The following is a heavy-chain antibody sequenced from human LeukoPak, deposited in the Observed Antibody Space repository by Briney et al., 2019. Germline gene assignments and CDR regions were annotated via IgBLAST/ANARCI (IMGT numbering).Heavy chain of an antibody. CDR2: ISTSGDTT. CDR3: ARGSPLSYYFDY. J-gene: IGHJ4*02. CDR1: GFTFSTYA. Sequence: GGSLRLSCAASGFTFSTYAMHWVRQAPGKRLEWVSIISTSGDTTYYAGSVKGRFTISRDNSKNTLFLQMNSLRAEDTAVYYCARGSPLSYYFDYWGQGTLVTVSS. D-gene: IGHD2/OR15-2a*01. V-gene: IGHV3-23*01.